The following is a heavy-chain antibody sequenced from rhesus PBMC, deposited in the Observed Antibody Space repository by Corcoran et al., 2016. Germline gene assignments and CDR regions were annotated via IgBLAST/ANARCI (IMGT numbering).Heavy chain of an antibody. J-gene: IGHJ6*01. V-gene: IGHV3-178*01. CDR1: GFTFSDYY. CDR2: ISNGGGST. CDR3: ARGLYSNYLAGLDS. Sequence: EVQLVESGGGLAKPGGSLRLSCAASGFTFSDYYMDWVRQSPGKGVEWVSRISNGGGSTWYADSVKGRFTISRENAKNTLYFQMNSLRAEDTAVYYCARGLYSNYLAGLDSWGQGVVVTVSS. D-gene: IGHD4-23*01.